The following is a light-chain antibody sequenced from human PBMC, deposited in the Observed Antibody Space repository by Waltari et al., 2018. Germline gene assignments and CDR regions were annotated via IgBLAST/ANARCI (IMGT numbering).Light chain of an antibody. CDR3: MQATHWPVT. CDR2: KVS. V-gene: IGKV2-30*01. CDR1: QSLIYTDGISY. J-gene: IGKJ5*01. Sequence: DVGLTQSPLPLHVTPGQSASISCTATQSLIYTDGISYLNWFHQRPGQAPRRLIYKVSNRDSGVPDRFSGSGSGTDFTLMISSVEADDVGVYFCMQATHWPVTFGQGTRLEIK.